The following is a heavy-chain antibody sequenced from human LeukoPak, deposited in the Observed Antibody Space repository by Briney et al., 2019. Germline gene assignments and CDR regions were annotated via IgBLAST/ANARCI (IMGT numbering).Heavy chain of an antibody. CDR1: GGSFSGYY. V-gene: IGHV4-34*01. CDR2: INHSGST. CDR3: ARRGEWLRFHYFDY. Sequence: SETLSLTCAVYGGSFSGYYWSWIRQPPGKGLEWIGEINHSGSTNYNPSLKSRVTISVDTSKNQFSLKLSSVTAADTAVYYCARRGEWLRFHYFDYWGQGTLVTVSS. J-gene: IGHJ4*02. D-gene: IGHD5-12*01.